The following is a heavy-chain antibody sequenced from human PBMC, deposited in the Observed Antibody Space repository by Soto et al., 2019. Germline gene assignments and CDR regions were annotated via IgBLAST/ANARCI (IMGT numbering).Heavy chain of an antibody. CDR1: GLTFSSYA. CDR2: ISYDGSNK. Sequence: WRSMRLSCAASGLTFSSYAMHWVRQAQDKGLEWVAVISYDGSNKYYADSVKGRFTISRDNSKNTLYLQMNSLRAEDTAVYYCARERRYSSGWYVHGMDVWGQGTTVTVSS. V-gene: IGHV3-30-3*01. CDR3: ARERRYSSGWYVHGMDV. J-gene: IGHJ6*02. D-gene: IGHD6-19*01.